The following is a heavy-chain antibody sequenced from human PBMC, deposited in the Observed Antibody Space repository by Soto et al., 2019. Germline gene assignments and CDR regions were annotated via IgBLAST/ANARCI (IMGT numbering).Heavy chain of an antibody. V-gene: IGHV3-15*01. CDR1: GFTFSNAW. CDR3: TADPSHYGGDWAFDI. CDR2: IKSKTDGGTT. J-gene: IGHJ3*02. Sequence: VQLVESGGGLVKPGGSLRLSCAASGFTFSNAWMSWVRQAPGKGLEWVGRIKSKTDGGTTDYAAPVKGRFTISRDDSKDTLYLQMNSLKTEDTAVYYCTADPSHYGGDWAFDIWGQGTMVTVSS. D-gene: IGHD4-17*01.